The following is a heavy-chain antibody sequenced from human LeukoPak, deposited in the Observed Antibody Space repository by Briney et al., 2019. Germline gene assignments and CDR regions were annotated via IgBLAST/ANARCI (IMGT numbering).Heavy chain of an antibody. J-gene: IGHJ4*02. V-gene: IGHV4-39*01. Sequence: PSETLSLTCTVSGGSISSGDYCWGWLRQPPGKGLEWVGTIYYSGNTYYSPSLKSRVTVSVDTSKNQFSLRLSSVTASDTAVYYCARHQSSGSYYLAFDYWGQGTLVTVSS. D-gene: IGHD1-26*01. CDR3: ARHQSSGSYYLAFDY. CDR2: IYYSGNT. CDR1: GGSISSGDYC.